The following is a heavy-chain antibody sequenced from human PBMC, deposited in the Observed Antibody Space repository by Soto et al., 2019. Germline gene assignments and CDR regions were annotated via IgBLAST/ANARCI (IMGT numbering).Heavy chain of an antibody. CDR3: AHTITMFRTRMAV. Sequence: QITLKESGPALVKPTQTLTLTCAFSGFSLNASGVGVGWIRQPPGKALEWLALLYSDEDKRYSPSLKSTLTVTKDTSKNQVLLKMTNMDPVDTATYFCAHTITMFRTRMAVWGKGTTVTVSS. J-gene: IGHJ6*04. CDR1: GFSLNASGVG. D-gene: IGHD3-10*01. CDR2: LYSDEDK. V-gene: IGHV2-5*02.